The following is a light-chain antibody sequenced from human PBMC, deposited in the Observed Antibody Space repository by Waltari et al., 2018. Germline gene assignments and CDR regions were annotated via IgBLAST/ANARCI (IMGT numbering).Light chain of an antibody. J-gene: IGKJ2*01. CDR3: QQGYNPPYT. CDR1: QALNNW. Sequence: DIQMTQSPYSLSASVGDKVNITCRASQALNNWLAWYQQKPGKAPKLLIYAASHLQDGVPSRFSGSGSGTDYSLTINSLQPEDFASYYCQQGYNPPYTFGRGTRVEFK. CDR2: AAS. V-gene: IGKV1-12*01.